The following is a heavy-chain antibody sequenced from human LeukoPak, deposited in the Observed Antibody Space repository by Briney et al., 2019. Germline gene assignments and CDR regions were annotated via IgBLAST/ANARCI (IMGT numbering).Heavy chain of an antibody. CDR2: ISSSSSYI. V-gene: IGHV3-21*04. Sequence: GGSLRLSCAASGFTFSRHSINWVRQAPGKGLEWVSSISSSSSYIYYADSVKGRFTISRDNAKNSLYLQMNSLRAEDTAKYYCARSLHYYSYMDVWGKGTTVTVSS. J-gene: IGHJ6*03. CDR3: ARSLHYYSYMDV. CDR1: GFTFSRHS.